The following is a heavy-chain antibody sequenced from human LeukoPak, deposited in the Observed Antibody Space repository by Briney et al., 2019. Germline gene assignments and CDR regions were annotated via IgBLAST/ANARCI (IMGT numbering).Heavy chain of an antibody. CDR2: IIPNSGGT. V-gene: IGHV1-2*02. D-gene: IGHD2-15*01. CDR3: ATTLKDIYYYYLDV. J-gene: IGHJ6*03. CDR1: GYTFTGHY. Sequence: ASVKVSCKASGYTFTGHYMHWIRQAPGQGLEWMGWIIPNSGGTDYAQKFQGRVTMTRDTSISTAYMELSRLTSDDTAVYYCATTLKDIYYYYLDVWGKGTTVTVSS.